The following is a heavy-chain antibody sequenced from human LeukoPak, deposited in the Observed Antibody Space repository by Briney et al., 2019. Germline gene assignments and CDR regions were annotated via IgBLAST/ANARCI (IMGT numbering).Heavy chain of an antibody. V-gene: IGHV1-18*01. Sequence: ASVKVSCKASGYTFTSYGISWVRQAPGQALEWMGWISGYNGNTNYAQKLQGRVTMTTDTSTSTAYMELRSLRSDDTAVYYCARDFHSSGYYHYFHYWGQGTLVTVSS. D-gene: IGHD3-22*01. J-gene: IGHJ4*02. CDR1: GYTFTSYG. CDR3: ARDFHSSGYYHYFHY. CDR2: ISGYNGNT.